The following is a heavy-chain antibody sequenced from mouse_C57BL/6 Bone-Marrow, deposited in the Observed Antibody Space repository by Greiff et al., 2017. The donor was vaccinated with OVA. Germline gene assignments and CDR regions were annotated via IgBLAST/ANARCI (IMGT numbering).Heavy chain of an antibody. D-gene: IGHD1-1*01. CDR3: AREGLLLRWWYFDV. CDR1: GFTFSDYY. CDR2: INYDGSST. V-gene: IGHV5-16*01. J-gene: IGHJ1*03. Sequence: EVKVVESEGGLVQPGSSMKLSCTASGFTFSDYYMAWVRQVPEKGLEWVANINYDGSSTYYLDSLKSRFIISRDNAKNILYLQMSSLKSEDTATYYCAREGLLLRWWYFDVWGTGTTVTVSS.